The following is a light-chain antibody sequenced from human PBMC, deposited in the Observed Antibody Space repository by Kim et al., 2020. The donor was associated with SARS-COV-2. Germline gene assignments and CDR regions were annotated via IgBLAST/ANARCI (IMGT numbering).Light chain of an antibody. CDR2: DVS. Sequence: ITSSCTGTGSDVGGYNDVSWYQQHPGKAPNLMIYDVSNRPSGVSNRFSGSKSGNTASLTISGLQAEDEADYYCSSYTSSSTLDVVFGGGTQLTVL. J-gene: IGLJ2*01. CDR3: SSYTSSSTLDVV. CDR1: GSDVGGYND. V-gene: IGLV2-14*03.